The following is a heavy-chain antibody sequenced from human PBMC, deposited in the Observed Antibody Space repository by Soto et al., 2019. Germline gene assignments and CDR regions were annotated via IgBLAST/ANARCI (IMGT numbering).Heavy chain of an antibody. D-gene: IGHD5-18*01. CDR3: AKDFGGYTYDYPFYGMDV. CDR1: GLIFGSYG. V-gene: IGHV3-23*01. Sequence: GGSLRLSCAVSGLIFGSYGMGWVRQAPGKGLEWVSGISGSGGRTYYANSVKGRFTISRDNSKNTLYLQVNSLRAEDTAVYYCAKDFGGYTYDYPFYGMDVWGQGTTVTVSS. J-gene: IGHJ6*02. CDR2: ISGSGGRT.